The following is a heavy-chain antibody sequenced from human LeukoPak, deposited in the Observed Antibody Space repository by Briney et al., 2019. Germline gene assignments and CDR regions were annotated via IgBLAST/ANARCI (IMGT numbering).Heavy chain of an antibody. V-gene: IGHV3-48*03. CDR3: ARDHIRGGSSRTFDP. D-gene: IGHD6-6*01. J-gene: IGHJ5*02. CDR1: GFTLSSYE. Sequence: GGSLRLSCAASGFTLSSYEMNWVRQAPGKGLEWVSYISSSGSTIYYADSVKGRFTISRDNAKNSLYLQMNSLRAEDTAVYYCARDHIRGGSSRTFDPWGQGTLVTVSS. CDR2: ISSSGSTI.